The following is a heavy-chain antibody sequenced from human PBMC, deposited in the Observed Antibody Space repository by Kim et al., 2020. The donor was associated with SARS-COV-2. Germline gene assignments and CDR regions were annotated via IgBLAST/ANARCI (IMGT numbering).Heavy chain of an antibody. J-gene: IGHJ4*02. CDR1: GFTFSDYY. V-gene: IGHV3-11*06. CDR2: ISLSSTYT. D-gene: IGHD2-2*01. Sequence: GGSLRLSCAASGFTFSDYYMSWIRQAPGKGPEWVSYISLSSTYTNYADSVKGRFTISRDNAKNSLYLQMNSLRAEDTAVYYCARERCSSNNCYDFDYWGQGTLVTVSS. CDR3: ARERCSSNNCYDFDY.